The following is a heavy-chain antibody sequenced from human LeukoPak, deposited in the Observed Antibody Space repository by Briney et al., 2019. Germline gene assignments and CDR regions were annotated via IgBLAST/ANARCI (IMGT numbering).Heavy chain of an antibody. J-gene: IGHJ4*02. CDR3: ARGGSTVTTDYFDY. V-gene: IGHV4-30-4*01. CDR2: IYYSGST. CDR1: GGSLSSGDYY. Sequence: SQTLSLTCTVSGGSLSSGDYYWSWIRQPPGKGLEWIGYIYYSGSTYYNPSLKSRVTISVDTSKNQFSLKLSSVTAADTAVYYCARGGSTVTTDYFDYWGQGTLVTVSS. D-gene: IGHD4-17*01.